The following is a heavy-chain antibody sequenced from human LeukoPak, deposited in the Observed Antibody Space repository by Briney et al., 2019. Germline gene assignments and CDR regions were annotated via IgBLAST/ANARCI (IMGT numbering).Heavy chain of an antibody. CDR2: IYYSGST. D-gene: IGHD3-9*01. J-gene: IGHJ5*02. CDR3: ARDRAGYYGTPFDP. Sequence: SETLSLTCTVSGGSISSYYWSWIRPPPGKGLEWIGYIYYSGSTNYNPSLKSRVTISVDTSKNQFSLKLSSVTAADTAVYYCARDRAGYYGTPFDPWGQGTLVTVSS. CDR1: GGSISSYY. V-gene: IGHV4-59*01.